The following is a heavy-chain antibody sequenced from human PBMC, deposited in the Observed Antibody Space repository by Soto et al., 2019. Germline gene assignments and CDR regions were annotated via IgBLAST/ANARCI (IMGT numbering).Heavy chain of an antibody. D-gene: IGHD1-1*01. CDR3: AREPATAKPEGVDF. J-gene: IGHJ4*01. CDR2: INPNSGGT. V-gene: IGHV1-2*02. Sequence: ASVKVSCKASGYTFSDYYIHWVRQAPVQGLEWMGWINPNSGGTKYAPKFQGGVNMTRATSITTAYMELSRRRSGDTAVYYCAREPATAKPEGVDFWG. CDR1: GYTFSDYY.